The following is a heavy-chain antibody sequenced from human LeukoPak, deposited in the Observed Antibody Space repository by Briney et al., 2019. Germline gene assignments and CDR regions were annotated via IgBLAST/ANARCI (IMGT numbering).Heavy chain of an antibody. J-gene: IGHJ4*02. V-gene: IGHV3-20*04. CDR2: INWNGGST. Sequence: GGSLRLSCAASGFTFNNYGMSWVRQAPGKGLEWVSGINWNGGSTGYADSVKGRFTISRDNAKNSLYLQMNSLRAEDTALYYCARIGITMVRGTALDYWGQGTLVTVSS. D-gene: IGHD3-10*01. CDR3: ARIGITMVRGTALDY. CDR1: GFTFNNYG.